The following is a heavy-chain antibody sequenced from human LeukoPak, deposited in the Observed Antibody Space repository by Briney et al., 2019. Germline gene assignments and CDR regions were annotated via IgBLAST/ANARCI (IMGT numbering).Heavy chain of an antibody. Sequence: PSETLSLTCTVSGGSISSGDYYWSWIRQPPGKGLERIGYIYYSGSTYYNPSLKSRVTISVDTSKNQFSLKLSSVTAADTAVYYCARQIFGVVMSDYWGQGTLVTVSS. D-gene: IGHD3-3*01. J-gene: IGHJ4*02. CDR3: ARQIFGVVMSDY. CDR2: IYYSGST. CDR1: GGSISSGDYY. V-gene: IGHV4-30-4*01.